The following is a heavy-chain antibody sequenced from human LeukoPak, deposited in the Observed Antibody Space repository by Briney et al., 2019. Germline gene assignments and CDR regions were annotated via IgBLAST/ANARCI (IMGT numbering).Heavy chain of an antibody. CDR1: GGSFSGYY. Sequence: SETLSLTCTVYGGSFSGYYWTWIRQLPGKGLEWIGEINHSGSTNYNPSLKSRVTISVDTSTNQFSLKLNSVTAADTAMYYCARQPVPLENCGGDCYSGSSYAFDIWGQGTMVTVSS. D-gene: IGHD2-21*02. J-gene: IGHJ3*02. V-gene: IGHV4-34*01. CDR2: INHSGST. CDR3: ARQPVPLENCGGDCYSGSSYAFDI.